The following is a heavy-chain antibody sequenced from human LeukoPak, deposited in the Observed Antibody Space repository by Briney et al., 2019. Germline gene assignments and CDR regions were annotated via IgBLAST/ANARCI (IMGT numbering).Heavy chain of an antibody. D-gene: IGHD3-10*01. V-gene: IGHV1-2*02. CDR1: GYTFTGYY. CDR3: ARGTDYYGSGSDYDY. J-gene: IGHJ4*02. CDR2: INPNSGGT. Sequence: ASVKVSCKASGYTFTGYYMHWVRQAPGQGLVWMGWINPNSGGTNYAQKFQGRVTMTRDTSISTAYMELSRLRSDDTAVYYCARGTDYYGSGSDYDYWGQGTLVTVSS.